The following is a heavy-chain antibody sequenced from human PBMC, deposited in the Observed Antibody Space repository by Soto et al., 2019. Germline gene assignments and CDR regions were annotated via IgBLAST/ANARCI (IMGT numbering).Heavy chain of an antibody. Sequence: SETLSLTCAVSCYSISSGYYWGWIRQPPVKGLEWIGSIYHSGSTYYNPSLKSRVTISVDTSKNQFSLKLSSVTAADTAVYYCARAPIAVAGTGWFDPWGQGNLVTAPQ. CDR1: CYSISSGYY. D-gene: IGHD6-19*01. J-gene: IGHJ5*02. CDR3: ARAPIAVAGTGWFDP. V-gene: IGHV4-38-2*01. CDR2: IYHSGST.